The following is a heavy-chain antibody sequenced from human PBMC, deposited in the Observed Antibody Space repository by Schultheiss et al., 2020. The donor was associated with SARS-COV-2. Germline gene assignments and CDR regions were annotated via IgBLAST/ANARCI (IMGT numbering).Heavy chain of an antibody. J-gene: IGHJ6*02. CDR1: GGSISSSNW. CDR2: IYYSGST. CDR3: ARDRRCSGGSCYERIYGMDV. V-gene: IGHV4-4*02. D-gene: IGHD2-15*01. Sequence: SETLSLTCAVSGGSISSSNWWSWVRQPPGKGLEWIGYIYYSGSTNYNPSLKSRVTISVDKSKNQFSLKLSSVTAADTAVYYCARDRRCSGGSCYERIYGMDVWGQGTTVTVSS.